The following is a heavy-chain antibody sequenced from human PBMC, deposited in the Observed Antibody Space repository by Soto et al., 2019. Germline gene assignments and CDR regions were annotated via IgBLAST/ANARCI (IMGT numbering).Heavy chain of an antibody. D-gene: IGHD2-2*01. CDR3: ARGGERLVPAALFDY. V-gene: IGHV3-21*01. Sequence: GGSLRLSCAASGLTFSSYSMNWVRQAPGKGLEWASSISSSSSYIYYADSVKGRFTISRDNAKNSLYLQMNSLRAEDTAVYYCARGGERLVPAALFDYWGQGTLVTVSS. CDR2: ISSSSSYI. CDR1: GLTFSSYS. J-gene: IGHJ4*02.